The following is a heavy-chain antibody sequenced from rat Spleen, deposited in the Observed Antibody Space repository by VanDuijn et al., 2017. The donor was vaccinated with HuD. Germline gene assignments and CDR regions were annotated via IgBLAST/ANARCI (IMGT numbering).Heavy chain of an antibody. Sequence: QVQLKESGPGLVQPSQTLSLTCTVSGFSLTSYHVSWVRQPPGKGLEWMGRMWYDGDTAYNSALKSRLSISRDTSKNQVFLKMNSLQTDDTGTYYCTRAQGYNYWYFDFWGPGTMVTVSS. J-gene: IGHJ1*01. D-gene: IGHD4-3*01. CDR3: TRAQGYNYWYFDF. V-gene: IGHV2-63*01. CDR2: MWYDGDT. CDR1: GFSLTSYH.